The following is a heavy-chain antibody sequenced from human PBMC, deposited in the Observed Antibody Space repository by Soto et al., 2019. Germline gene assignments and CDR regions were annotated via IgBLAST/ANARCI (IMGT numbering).Heavy chain of an antibody. V-gene: IGHV4-34*01. Sequence: SETLSLTCAVYGGSFSGYYWSWIRQPPGKGLEWIGEINHSGSTNYNPSLKSRVTISVDTSKNQFSLKLSSVTAADTAVYYCARTLQGYCTNGVCPRPYYFDYWGQGPLVTVS. J-gene: IGHJ4*02. CDR3: ARTLQGYCTNGVCPRPYYFDY. D-gene: IGHD2-8*01. CDR2: INHSGST. CDR1: GGSFSGYY.